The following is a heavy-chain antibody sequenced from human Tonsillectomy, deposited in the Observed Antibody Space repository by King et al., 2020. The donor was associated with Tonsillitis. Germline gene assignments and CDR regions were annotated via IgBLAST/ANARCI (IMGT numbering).Heavy chain of an antibody. CDR2: IVVGSGNT. D-gene: IGHD2-15*01. J-gene: IGHJ6*02. CDR1: GFTFTSSA. V-gene: IGHV1-58*02. CDR3: AASRRYCSGGSCYYYYGMDV. Sequence: QPVESGPEVKKPGTSVKVSCKASGFTFTSSAMQWVRQARGQRLEWIGWIVVGSGNTNYAQKFQERVTITRDMSTSTAYMELSSLRSEDTAVYYCAASRRYCSGGSCYYYYGMDVWGQGTTVTVSS.